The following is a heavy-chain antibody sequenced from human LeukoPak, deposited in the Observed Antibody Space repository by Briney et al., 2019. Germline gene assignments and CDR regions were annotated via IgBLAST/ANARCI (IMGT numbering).Heavy chain of an antibody. D-gene: IGHD6-19*01. J-gene: IGHJ4*02. Sequence: GGSLRLSCAASGFSFSEHWMSWVRQSPGKGLEWVANIKADGSKKHYVDSVKGRFTISRDNAKNSLYLQMNSLRAEDTAVYYCARDSSGFFDYWGQGTLVTVSS. CDR2: IKADGSKK. CDR1: GFSFSEHW. CDR3: ARDSSGFFDY. V-gene: IGHV3-7*01.